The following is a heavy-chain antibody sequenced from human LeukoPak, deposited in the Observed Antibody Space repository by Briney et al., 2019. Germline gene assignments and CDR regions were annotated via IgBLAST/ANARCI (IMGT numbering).Heavy chain of an antibody. J-gene: IGHJ6*03. Sequence: ASVKVSCKASGYTFTSYDINWVRQATGQGLEWMGWMNPNSGNTGYAQKFQGRVTMTRNTSISTAYMELSSLRSEDTAVYYCARAGGTNGVDDYMDVWGKGTTATVSS. CDR3: ARAGGTNGVDDYMDV. V-gene: IGHV1-8*01. CDR2: MNPNSGNT. D-gene: IGHD2-8*01. CDR1: GYTFTSYD.